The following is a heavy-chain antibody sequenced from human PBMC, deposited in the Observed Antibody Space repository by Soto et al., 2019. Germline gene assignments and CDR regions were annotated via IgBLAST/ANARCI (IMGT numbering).Heavy chain of an antibody. J-gene: IGHJ6*02. D-gene: IGHD6-13*01. CDR3: ARYSLAAAEYYYNYYALDV. CDR1: GGSISSDY. CDR2: IYYSGST. Sequence: SETLSLTCTVSGGSISSDYWSWIRQPPGKGLERIGYIYYSGSTNYNPSLKSRVTISVDTSKNQFSLKLSSVTAADTAVYYCARYSLAAAEYYYNYYALDVWGQGTTVTVSS. V-gene: IGHV4-59*01.